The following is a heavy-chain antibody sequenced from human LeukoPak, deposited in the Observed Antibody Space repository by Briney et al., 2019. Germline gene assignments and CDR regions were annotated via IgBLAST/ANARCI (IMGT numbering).Heavy chain of an antibody. Sequence: GGSLRLSCAASGFTFSDSYMSWIRQVPGKGLEWISYISDSADTIYYADSVKGRFTISRDNAKNSLYLQMNSLRAEDTAVYYCARGGGDWGEGYFDYWGQGTLVTVSS. CDR1: GFTFSDSY. J-gene: IGHJ4*02. D-gene: IGHD3-16*01. CDR2: ISDSADTI. V-gene: IGHV3-11*01. CDR3: ARGGGDWGEGYFDY.